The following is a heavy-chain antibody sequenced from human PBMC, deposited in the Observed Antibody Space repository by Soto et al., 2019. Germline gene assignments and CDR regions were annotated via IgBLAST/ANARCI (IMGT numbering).Heavy chain of an antibody. Sequence: EVQLVESGGGLVQPGGSLRLSCAASGFTFSSYSMNWVRQAPGKGLEWVSYISSSSSTIYYADSVKGRFTISRDNAKNSVYLQMNSLRAEDTAVYYCARQPERIAEIGWFDPWGQGTLVTVSS. V-gene: IGHV3-48*01. D-gene: IGHD6-13*01. J-gene: IGHJ5*02. CDR3: ARQPERIAEIGWFDP. CDR2: ISSSSSTI. CDR1: GFTFSSYS.